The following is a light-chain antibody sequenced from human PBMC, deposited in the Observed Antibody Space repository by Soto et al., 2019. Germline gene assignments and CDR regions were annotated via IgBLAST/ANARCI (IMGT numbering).Light chain of an antibody. CDR2: GNS. J-gene: IGLJ3*02. Sequence: QSVLTQPPSVSGAPGQRVTISCTGSSSNIGAGYDVHWYQQLPGRAPKVLIYGNSNRPSGVPDRISGSKSGTSASLAITGLQPEDEADYYCQSYDNNLSGGVFGGGTKLTVL. CDR1: SSNIGAGYD. V-gene: IGLV1-40*01. CDR3: QSYDNNLSGGV.